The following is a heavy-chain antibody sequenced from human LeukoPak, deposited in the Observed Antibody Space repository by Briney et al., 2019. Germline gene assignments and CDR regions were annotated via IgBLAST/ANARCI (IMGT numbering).Heavy chain of an antibody. V-gene: IGHV4-39*01. J-gene: IGHJ5*02. CDR2: IYYNGST. D-gene: IGHD6-19*01. CDR1: GGSISSSSYY. Sequence: SETLSLTCTVSGGSISSSSYYWGWIRQPPGKGLEWIGSIYYNGSTYYNPSLKSRVTISVDTSKNQFSLKLSSVTAADTAVYYCARNRGSSGWYFGFWFDPWGQGTLVTVSS. CDR3: ARNRGSSGWYFGFWFDP.